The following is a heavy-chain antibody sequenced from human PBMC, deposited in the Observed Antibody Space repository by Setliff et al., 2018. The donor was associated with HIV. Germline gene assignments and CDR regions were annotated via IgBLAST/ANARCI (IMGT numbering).Heavy chain of an antibody. J-gene: IGHJ4*02. CDR2: INAGNGNT. CDR1: GYTFTSYA. CDR3: ARGDTPMVIWGDYFDY. V-gene: IGHV1-3*01. D-gene: IGHD5-18*01. Sequence: ASVKVSCKASGYTFTSYAMHWVRQAPGQRLEWMGWINAGNGNTKYSQKFQGRVTITADKSTSTAYMELSSLRSEDTAVYYCARGDTPMVIWGDYFDYWGQGTLVT.